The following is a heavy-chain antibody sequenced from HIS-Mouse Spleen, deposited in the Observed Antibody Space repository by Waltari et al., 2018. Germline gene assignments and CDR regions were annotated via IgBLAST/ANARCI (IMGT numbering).Heavy chain of an antibody. Sequence: QLPLQESGPGLVKPSETLSLTCTVSGGSISSSSYYWGWIRQPPGKGLEWIGSIYYSGSTYYNPSLKSRVTISVDTSKNQFSLKLSSVTAADTAVYYCARDRELYFDYWGQGTLVTVSS. V-gene: IGHV4-39*07. J-gene: IGHJ4*02. CDR3: ARDRELYFDY. CDR1: GGSISSSSYY. D-gene: IGHD1-26*01. CDR2: IYYSGST.